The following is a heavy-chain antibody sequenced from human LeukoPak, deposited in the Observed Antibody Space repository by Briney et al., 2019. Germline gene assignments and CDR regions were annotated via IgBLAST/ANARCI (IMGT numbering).Heavy chain of an antibody. CDR1: GFTFSNYW. Sequence: GGSLRLSCVASGFTFSNYWMHWVRQAPGKGLVWVSRIDTDGSTTNYAGSVKGRFTISRDNAKNTLYLQMNSLRAEDTAVYYCVRGSLRLPRSTPDYWGQGTLVTVSS. CDR3: VRGSLRLPRSTPDY. J-gene: IGHJ4*02. V-gene: IGHV3-74*01. CDR2: IDTDGSTT. D-gene: IGHD2-21*02.